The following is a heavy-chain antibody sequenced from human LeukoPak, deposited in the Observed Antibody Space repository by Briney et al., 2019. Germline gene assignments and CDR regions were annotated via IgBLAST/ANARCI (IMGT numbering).Heavy chain of an antibody. CDR2: IYYSGST. Sequence: SETLSLTCTVSGGSISSYYWSWIRQPPGKGLEWIGYIYYSGSTNYNPSLKSRVTISVDTSKNQFSLKLSSVTAADTAVYYCARRKFRVTNDDAFDIWGQGTMVTVSS. CDR1: GGSISSYY. D-gene: IGHD4-23*01. J-gene: IGHJ3*02. CDR3: ARRKFRVTNDDAFDI. V-gene: IGHV4-59*01.